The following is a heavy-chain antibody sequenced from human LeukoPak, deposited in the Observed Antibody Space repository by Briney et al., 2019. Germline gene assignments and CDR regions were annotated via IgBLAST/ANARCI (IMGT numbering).Heavy chain of an antibody. CDR1: GGSITTRSYY. V-gene: IGHV4-39*07. CDR3: ARKLNWGLGAFDI. CDR2: TYCSGGT. J-gene: IGHJ3*02. D-gene: IGHD7-27*01. Sequence: SETLSLTCNVSGGSITTRSYYWGWIRQSPGAGLEWIGTTYCSGGTFYNPSLRSRVTISLDTSENHFSLKMNSMTAADTAMYYCARKLNWGLGAFDIWGQGALVTVSS.